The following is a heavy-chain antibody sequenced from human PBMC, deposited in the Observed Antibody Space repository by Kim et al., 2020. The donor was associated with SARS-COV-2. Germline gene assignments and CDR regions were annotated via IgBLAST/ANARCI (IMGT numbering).Heavy chain of an antibody. V-gene: IGHV3-23*01. Sequence: GGSLRLSCAASGFTFSSYAMNWVRQAPGKGLEWVSVIGCRGYHTYYADSVKGRFTISRDNSKNTLFRQMNSLRAEDTAIYYCAKDTGSRSFDYWGQGTLLTVSS. CDR1: GFTFSSYA. D-gene: IGHD2-15*01. CDR3: AKDTGSRSFDY. CDR2: IGCRGYHT. J-gene: IGHJ4*02.